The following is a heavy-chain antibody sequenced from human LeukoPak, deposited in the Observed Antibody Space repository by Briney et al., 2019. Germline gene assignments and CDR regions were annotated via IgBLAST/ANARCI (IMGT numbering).Heavy chain of an antibody. CDR3: ARGFPDKVWGNSRPTAGYFQH. D-gene: IGHD3-16*01. V-gene: IGHV4-30-2*01. CDR1: GGSIMVAAYS. CDR2: IYHSGRT. Sequence: SETLSLTCTVSGGSIMVAAYSWSWIRQPPGKGLEWIGYIYHSGRTYYNPSLKSRVTISLDRSKNQFSLKLSSVTAADTAVYYCARGFPDKVWGNSRPTAGYFQHWGQGTLVTVSS. J-gene: IGHJ1*01.